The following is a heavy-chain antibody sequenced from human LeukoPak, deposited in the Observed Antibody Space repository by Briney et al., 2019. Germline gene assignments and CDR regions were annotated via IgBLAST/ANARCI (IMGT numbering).Heavy chain of an antibody. J-gene: IGHJ3*02. Sequence: GGSLRLSCTASGFTFNNYNLNWVRQAPGKGLEWVSSISSSSAYIYYADSVKGRFTVSRDNAKSSVYLQMNSLRSVDTAVYYCARPTWSYNAFDIWGRGTLVTVSS. CDR1: GFTFNNYN. D-gene: IGHD2-15*01. CDR3: ARPTWSYNAFDI. CDR2: ISSSSAYI. V-gene: IGHV3-21*01.